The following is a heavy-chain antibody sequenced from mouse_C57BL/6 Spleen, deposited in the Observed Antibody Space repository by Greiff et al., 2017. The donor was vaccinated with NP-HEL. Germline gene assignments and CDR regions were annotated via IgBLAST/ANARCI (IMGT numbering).Heavy chain of an antibody. CDR1: GFSLTSYG. CDR3: ARGDGYYPFAY. Sequence: VHLVESGPGLVQPSQSLSITCTVSGFSLTSYGVHWVRQSPGKGLEWLGVIWSGGSTDYNAAFISRLSISKDNSKSQVFFKMNSLQADDTAIYYCARGDGYYPFAYWGQGTLVTVSA. V-gene: IGHV2-2*01. CDR2: IWSGGST. D-gene: IGHD2-3*01. J-gene: IGHJ3*01.